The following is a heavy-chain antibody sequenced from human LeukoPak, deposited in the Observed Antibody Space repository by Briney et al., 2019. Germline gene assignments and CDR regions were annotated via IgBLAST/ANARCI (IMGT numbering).Heavy chain of an antibody. D-gene: IGHD3-22*01. CDR1: GGSISSYY. V-gene: IGHV4-59*01. Sequence: SETLSLTCTVSGGSISSYYWSWIRQPPGKGLERIGYIYYSGSTNYNPSLKSRVTISVDTSKNQFSLKLSSVTAADTAVYYCARGNLYYYDSSGYYYSYFDYWGQGTLVTVSS. CDR3: ARGNLYYYDSSGYYYSYFDY. CDR2: IYYSGST. J-gene: IGHJ4*02.